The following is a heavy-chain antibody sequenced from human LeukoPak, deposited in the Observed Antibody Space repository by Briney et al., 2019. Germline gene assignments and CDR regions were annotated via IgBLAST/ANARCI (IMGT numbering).Heavy chain of an antibody. D-gene: IGHD3-10*01. CDR1: GGSISRYY. V-gene: IGHV4-59*01. Sequence: PSETLSLTCTVSGGSISRYYWSWIRQPPGKGLEWIGYIHYRGSTNYNPSLKSRVTISVDTSKYQFSLKLSAVTAADTAVYYCASGAGMAEGHAFDIWGQGTMVTVSS. J-gene: IGHJ3*02. CDR2: IHYRGST. CDR3: ASGAGMAEGHAFDI.